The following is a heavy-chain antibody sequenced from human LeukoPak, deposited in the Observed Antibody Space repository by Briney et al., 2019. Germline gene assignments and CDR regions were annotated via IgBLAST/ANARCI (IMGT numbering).Heavy chain of an antibody. CDR2: ITDSGGRA. Sequence: PGGSLRLSCAASGFTFSTYAMSWVRQAPGKGLEWVSPITDSGGRAYYADSVKGRFTISRDNSKNTLYLQMNSLRAEDTAVYYCAKGPYTAMGYRPTYYFDYWGQGTLVTVSS. V-gene: IGHV3-23*01. D-gene: IGHD5-18*01. J-gene: IGHJ4*02. CDR3: AKGPYTAMGYRPTYYFDY. CDR1: GFTFSTYA.